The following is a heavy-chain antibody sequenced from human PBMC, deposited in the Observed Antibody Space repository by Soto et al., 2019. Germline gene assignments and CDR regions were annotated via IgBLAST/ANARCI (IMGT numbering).Heavy chain of an antibody. D-gene: IGHD1-26*01. Sequence: QVQLVQSGAEVKKPGASVKVSCKASGYTFTSYGISWVRQAPGQGFEWMGWISAYNGNTNYAQKLQGRVTMTTDTSTSTAYMELRSLRSDDTAVYYCARELNSGSYLMAPAFDYWGQGTLVTVSS. CDR2: ISAYNGNT. J-gene: IGHJ4*02. CDR3: ARELNSGSYLMAPAFDY. CDR1: GYTFTSYG. V-gene: IGHV1-18*01.